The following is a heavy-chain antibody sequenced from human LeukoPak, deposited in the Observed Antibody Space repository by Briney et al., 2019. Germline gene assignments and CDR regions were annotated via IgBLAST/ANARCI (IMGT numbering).Heavy chain of an antibody. CDR1: GGTFSSYV. D-gene: IGHD3-10*01. CDR2: IIPIFGTA. V-gene: IGHV1-69*13. Sequence: SVKVSCKASGGTFSSYVISWVRQAPGQGLEWMGMIIPIFGTANYAQKFQGRVTITADESTSTAHMELSSLRSEDTAVYYCARHYYGSGSILYYGMDVWGKGTTVTVSS. J-gene: IGHJ6*04. CDR3: ARHYYGSGSILYYGMDV.